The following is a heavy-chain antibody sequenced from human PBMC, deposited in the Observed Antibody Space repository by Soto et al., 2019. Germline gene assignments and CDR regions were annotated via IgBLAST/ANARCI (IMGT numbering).Heavy chain of an antibody. CDR2: IYAGGST. J-gene: IGHJ4*02. Sequence: EVQLVKTGGGLTQPGGSLRLSCENSGFTVNSDYMSWVHQAPGKGLEWVSIIYAGGSTYYADSVRGRFTISSDNSRNTLYLQMNSLRVEDTAVYYCARSFDYGYIHHWGQGTLVTVSS. V-gene: IGHV3-53*02. D-gene: IGHD3-10*01. CDR3: ARSFDYGYIHH. CDR1: GFTVNSDY.